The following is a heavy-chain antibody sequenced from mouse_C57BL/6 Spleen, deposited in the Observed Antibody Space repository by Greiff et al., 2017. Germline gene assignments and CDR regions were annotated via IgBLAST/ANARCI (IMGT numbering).Heavy chain of an antibody. Sequence: QVQLQQPGAELVRPGSSVKLSCKASGYTFTSYWMHWVKQRPIQGLEWIGNIAPSDSETHYNQKFKDKASLTVDKSASTAYMQLSSLTSEDSAVYYCAIYGAYAMDYWGQGTAVTVSS. CDR3: AIYGAYAMDY. J-gene: IGHJ4*01. V-gene: IGHV1-52*01. CDR2: IAPSDSET. CDR1: GYTFTSYW. D-gene: IGHD1-1*02.